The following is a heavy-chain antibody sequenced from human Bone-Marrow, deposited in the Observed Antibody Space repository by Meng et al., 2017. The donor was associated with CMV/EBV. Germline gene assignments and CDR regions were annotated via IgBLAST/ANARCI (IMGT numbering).Heavy chain of an antibody. V-gene: IGHV1-69*05. Sequence: SVKVSCKASGGSFSNYIISWVRQAPGQGLEWMGGITPIFGTPNYAQKFQGRVTITTDESTSTAYLELSSLRSEDTAVYYCATSSVVVAAAVYYNGMDVWGQGTTVTVSS. CDR3: ATSSVVVAAAVYYNGMDV. CDR2: ITPIFGTP. D-gene: IGHD2-2*01. CDR1: GGSFSNYI. J-gene: IGHJ6*02.